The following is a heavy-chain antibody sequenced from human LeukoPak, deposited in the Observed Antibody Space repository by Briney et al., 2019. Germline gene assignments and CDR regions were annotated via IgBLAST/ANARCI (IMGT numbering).Heavy chain of an antibody. CDR1: GGSISSSSYY. Sequence: NPSETLSLTCTVSGGSISSSSYYWGWIRQPPGKGLEWIGSIYYSGSTYYNPSLKSRVTISVDTSKNQFSLNLSSVTAADTAVYYCARHTGDSHYNWFDPWGQGTLVTVSS. D-gene: IGHD2-21*02. J-gene: IGHJ5*02. CDR3: ARHTGDSHYNWFDP. V-gene: IGHV4-39*01. CDR2: IYYSGST.